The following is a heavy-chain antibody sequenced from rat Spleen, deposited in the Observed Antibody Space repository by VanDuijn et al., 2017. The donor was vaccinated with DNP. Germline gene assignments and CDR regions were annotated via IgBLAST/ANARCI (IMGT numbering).Heavy chain of an antibody. CDR2: ISYDGSRT. Sequence: EVQLVESGGGLVQPGRSLKLSCAASGFTFSDYAMAWVRQAPKKGLEWVATISYDGSRTYYRDSVKGRFTISRDNAKSTLYLQMDSLRSEDTATYYCARLPFNYGSYVDFDYWGQGVMVTVSS. J-gene: IGHJ2*01. D-gene: IGHD1-3*01. CDR3: ARLPFNYGSYVDFDY. V-gene: IGHV5-17*01. CDR1: GFTFSDYA.